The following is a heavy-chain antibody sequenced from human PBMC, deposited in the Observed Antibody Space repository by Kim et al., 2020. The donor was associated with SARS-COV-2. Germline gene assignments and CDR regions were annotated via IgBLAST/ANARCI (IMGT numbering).Heavy chain of an antibody. CDR3: ARVGRSVDYYVDY. CDR2: INAGNVNT. J-gene: IGHJ4*02. V-gene: IGHV1-3*01. Sequence: ASVKVSCKTSGYTFTSYSLHWVRQAPGQRLEWMGWINAGNVNTKYSQKFQGRVTISWDTSASAASIELTSLRSEDTAVYYCARVGRSVDYYVDYWGQGTLVTVSS. CDR1: GYTFTSYS.